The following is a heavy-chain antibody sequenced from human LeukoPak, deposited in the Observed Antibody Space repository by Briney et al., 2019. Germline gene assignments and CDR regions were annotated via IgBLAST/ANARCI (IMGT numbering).Heavy chain of an antibody. D-gene: IGHD1-26*01. V-gene: IGHV3-7*01. J-gene: IGHJ4*02. CDR3: ARDGRGRYLPIDY. CDR1: GFTLSSYW. Sequence: VGSLRLSCAASGFTLSSYWMSWVRQAPGKGLEGVANIKQDGSEQSYVESLKGRFTISRDNPKNSLYLQMNSLRAEDTAVYYCARDGRGRYLPIDYGGQGTLLTVSS. CDR2: IKQDGSEQ.